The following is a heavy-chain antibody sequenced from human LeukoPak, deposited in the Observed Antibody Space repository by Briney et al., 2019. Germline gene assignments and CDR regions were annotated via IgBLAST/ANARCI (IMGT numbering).Heavy chain of an antibody. CDR1: GFTFSSYG. CDR2: IWSDGYNK. V-gene: IGHV3-33*01. D-gene: IGHD2-2*01. J-gene: IGHJ5*02. CDR3: ARESVPAAIHSWFDP. Sequence: PGGSLRLSCAASGFTFSSYGMHWVRQAPGKGLEWVAIIWSDGYNKYYADSVKGRFTISRDNSKNTLYLQVNSLRAEDTAVYYCARESVPAAIHSWFDPWGQGTLVTVSS.